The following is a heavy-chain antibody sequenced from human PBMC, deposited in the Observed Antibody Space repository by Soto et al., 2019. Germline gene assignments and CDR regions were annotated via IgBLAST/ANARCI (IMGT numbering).Heavy chain of an antibody. CDR1: GGSISSGDYY. CDR2: IYYSGST. CDR3: ARSLPPIFGVVFSFDP. Sequence: QVQLQESGPGLVKPSQTLSLTCTVSGGSISSGDYYWSWIRQPPGKGLEWIGYIYYSGSTYYNPYLKSRVTISVETSKNQFYLKLSSVTAADTAVYYCARSLPPIFGVVFSFDPWGQGTLVTVSS. D-gene: IGHD3-3*01. V-gene: IGHV4-30-4*01. J-gene: IGHJ5*02.